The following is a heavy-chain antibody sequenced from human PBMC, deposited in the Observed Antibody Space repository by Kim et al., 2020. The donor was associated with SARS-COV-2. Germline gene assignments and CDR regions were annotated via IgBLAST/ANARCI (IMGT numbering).Heavy chain of an antibody. CDR2: IYYSGST. Sequence: SETLSLTCTVSGGSISSSSYYWGWIRQPPGKGLEWIGSIYYSGSTYYNPSLKSRVTISVDTSKNQFSLKLSSVTAADTAVYYRAVGGGSYYRSTYWGQGTLVTVSS. J-gene: IGHJ4*02. V-gene: IGHV4-39*01. CDR3: AVGGGSYYRSTY. CDR1: GGSISSSSYY. D-gene: IGHD1-26*01.